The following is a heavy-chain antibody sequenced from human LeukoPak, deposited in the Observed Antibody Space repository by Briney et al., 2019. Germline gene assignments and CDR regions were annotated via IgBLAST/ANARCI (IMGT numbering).Heavy chain of an antibody. J-gene: IGHJ2*01. CDR3: AGSGSGSYYSPWYFDL. Sequence: SETLSLTCTVSGGSISSYYWSWIRQPPGKGLAWIGYIYYSGSTNYNPSLKSRVTISVDTSKNQFSLRLSSVTAADTAVYYCAGSGSGSYYSPWYFDLWGRGTLVTVSS. CDR2: IYYSGST. V-gene: IGHV4-59*01. CDR1: GGSISSYY. D-gene: IGHD3-10*01.